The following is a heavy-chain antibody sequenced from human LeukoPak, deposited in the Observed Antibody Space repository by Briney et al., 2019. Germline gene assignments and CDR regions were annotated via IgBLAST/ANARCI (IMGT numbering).Heavy chain of an antibody. CDR3: ARDSDLFTIFGVVTERRPNLY. CDR2: INPNSGGT. J-gene: IGHJ4*02. V-gene: IGHV1-2*02. Sequence: ASVKVSCKASGYTFTGYYMHWVRQAPGQGLEWMGWINPNSGGTNYAQKFQGRVTMTRDTSISTAYMELSRLRSDDTAVYYCARDSDLFTIFGVVTERRPNLYWGQGTLVTVSS. D-gene: IGHD3-3*01. CDR1: GYTFTGYY.